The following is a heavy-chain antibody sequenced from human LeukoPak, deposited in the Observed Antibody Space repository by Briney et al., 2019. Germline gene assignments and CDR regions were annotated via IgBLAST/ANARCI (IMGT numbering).Heavy chain of an antibody. CDR2: ISGPGDST. CDR1: GLTFSNYA. D-gene: IGHD3-16*01. V-gene: IGHV3-23*01. CDR3: SKGISIDIMIGLDY. J-gene: IGHJ4*02. Sequence: GGSLRLSCAASGLTFSNYAMSWVRQAPGQGLESVSSISGPGDSTFYADSVKGRFTISRDNSKNTLYLRMNSLRAEDTALYYCSKGISIDIMIGLDYWGQGILVTVSS.